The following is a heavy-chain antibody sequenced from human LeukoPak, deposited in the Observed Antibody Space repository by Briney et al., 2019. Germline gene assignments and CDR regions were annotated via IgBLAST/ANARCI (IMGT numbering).Heavy chain of an antibody. CDR3: ARAGGSYYFDY. Sequence: GGSLRLSCAASGFTFSRNSMNWVRQAPGKGLEWVSSISSSTSYIYYADSVKGRFTISRDNAKNSLYLQMNRLRAEDTAVYYCARAGGSYYFDYWGQGTLVTVSS. J-gene: IGHJ4*02. CDR1: GFTFSRNS. D-gene: IGHD1-26*01. CDR2: ISSSTSYI. V-gene: IGHV3-21*01.